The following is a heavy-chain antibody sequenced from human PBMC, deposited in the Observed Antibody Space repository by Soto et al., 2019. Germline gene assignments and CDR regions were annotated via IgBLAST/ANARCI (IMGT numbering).Heavy chain of an antibody. CDR3: VRGEREDIAGVMSALPGEYGIGV. J-gene: IGHJ6*02. CDR2: ISYSGSNK. Sequence: QVQLVESGGGVVQPGRSLRLSCAASGFTFSTYAMHWVRQAPGKGLEWVAVISYSGSNKANVDSVKGRFTISRDNSMITLYLQMGSLRVEVAAGYYCVRGEREDIAGVMSALPGEYGIGVWGHVVTVTVSS. V-gene: IGHV3-30-3*01. D-gene: IGHD2-15*01. CDR1: GFTFSTYA.